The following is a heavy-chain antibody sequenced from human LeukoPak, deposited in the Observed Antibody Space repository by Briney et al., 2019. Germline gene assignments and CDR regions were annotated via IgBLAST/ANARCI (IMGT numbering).Heavy chain of an antibody. CDR3: ARQDGSASYYFDS. J-gene: IGHJ4*02. D-gene: IGHD3-10*01. Sequence: GESLKISCKGSGYSFTSYWIAWVRQMPGKGLEWMGIIYPGDSDTRYSPSFQGQVTISADKAISTAYLQWSSLKASDSAIYYCARQDGSASYYFDSWGQGAQVTVSS. CDR2: IYPGDSDT. CDR1: GYSFTSYW. V-gene: IGHV5-51*01.